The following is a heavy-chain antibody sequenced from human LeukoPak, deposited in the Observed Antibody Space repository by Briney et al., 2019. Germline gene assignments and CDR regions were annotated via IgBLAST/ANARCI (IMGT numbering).Heavy chain of an antibody. CDR1: GFTFSSYW. V-gene: IGHV3-74*01. CDR2: INSDGSTT. Sequence: GGSLRLSCAASGFTFSSYWMHWVRQAPGKGLAWVSRINSDGSTTSYADSVKGRFTISRDNAKNTLYLQMNSLRAEDTAVYYCARGVRGPSGWYERGYFDYWGQGTLVTVSS. J-gene: IGHJ4*02. CDR3: ARGVRGPSGWYERGYFDY. D-gene: IGHD6-19*01.